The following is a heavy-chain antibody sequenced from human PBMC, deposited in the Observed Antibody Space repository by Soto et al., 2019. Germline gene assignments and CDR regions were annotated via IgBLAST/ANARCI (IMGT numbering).Heavy chain of an antibody. CDR2: INHSGST. CDR1: GGSFSGYY. J-gene: IGHJ5*02. Sequence: QVQLQQWGAGLLKPSETLSLTCAVYGGSFSGYYWSWIRQPPGKGLEWIGEINHSGSTNYNPSLKGRVNISVDTSKNQFSLKLSSVTAADTAVYYCARGNWFDPWGQGTLVTVSS. V-gene: IGHV4-34*01. CDR3: ARGNWFDP.